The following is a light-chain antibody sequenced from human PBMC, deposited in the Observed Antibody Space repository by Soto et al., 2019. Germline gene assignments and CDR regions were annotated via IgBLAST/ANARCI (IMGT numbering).Light chain of an antibody. Sequence: SYELTQPPSVSVAPGKTARITCGGNNIGSKSVHWYQQKPGQAPVLVIYYDSDRPSGIPERFSGSNSGNRATLTISRVEAGDEADYYCQVWDSSSDPRGVFGTGTKLTVL. CDR2: YDS. J-gene: IGLJ1*01. CDR3: QVWDSSSDPRGV. V-gene: IGLV3-21*04. CDR1: NIGSKS.